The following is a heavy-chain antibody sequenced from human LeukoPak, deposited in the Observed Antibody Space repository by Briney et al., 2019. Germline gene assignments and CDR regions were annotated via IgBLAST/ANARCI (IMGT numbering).Heavy chain of an antibody. CDR3: ARVGQNRYYDSSGNDAFDI. Sequence: ASVKVSCKASGYTFTSYYMHRVRQAPGQGLEWMGIINPSGGSTSYAQKFQGRVTMTRDTSTSTVYMELSSLRSEDTAVYYCARVGQNRYYDSSGNDAFDIWGQGTMVTVSS. D-gene: IGHD3-22*01. V-gene: IGHV1-46*01. CDR1: GYTFTSYY. J-gene: IGHJ3*02. CDR2: INPSGGST.